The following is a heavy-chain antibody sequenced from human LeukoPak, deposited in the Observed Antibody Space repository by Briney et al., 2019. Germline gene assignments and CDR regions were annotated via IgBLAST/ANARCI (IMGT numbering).Heavy chain of an antibody. V-gene: IGHV4-59*01. CDR3: ASYYYDSSGYPVLQGYFDY. CDR1: GGSISSYY. Sequence: SETLSLTCTVSGGSISSYYWSWIRQPPGKGLEWIGYIYYSGSTNYNPSLKSRVTISVDTSKNQFSLKLSSVTAADTAVYYCASYYYDSSGYPVLQGYFDYWGQGTLVTVPS. CDR2: IYYSGST. D-gene: IGHD3-22*01. J-gene: IGHJ4*02.